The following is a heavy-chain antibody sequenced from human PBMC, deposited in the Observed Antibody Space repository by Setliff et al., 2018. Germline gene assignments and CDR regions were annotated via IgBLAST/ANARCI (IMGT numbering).Heavy chain of an antibody. D-gene: IGHD3-3*01. J-gene: IGHJ3*02. Sequence: SETLSLTCTVSGGSISSSSYYWGWVRQPPGKGLEWIGAIYYSGSTYYNPSLKSRVTISLDTSKNQFSLKMSSVTAADTAVYYCARAPITVFGMWGAFDIWGQGTMVTVPS. CDR2: IYYSGST. V-gene: IGHV4-39*07. CDR1: GGSISSSSYY. CDR3: ARAPITVFGMWGAFDI.